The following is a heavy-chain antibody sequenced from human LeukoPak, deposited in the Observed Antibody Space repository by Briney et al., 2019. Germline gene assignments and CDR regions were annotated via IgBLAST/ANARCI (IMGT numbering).Heavy chain of an antibody. CDR1: GGSISSSY. CDR2: IFYSGST. J-gene: IGHJ3*02. Sequence: SETLSLTCSVSGGSISSSYWSWIRQPPGKGLDWIGYIFYSGSTSYNPSLKSRVTISADTSNNQFSLRLRSVTAADTAVYYCARGALASEGAFDIWGQGTMVTVSS. D-gene: IGHD6-6*01. V-gene: IGHV4-59*01. CDR3: ARGALASEGAFDI.